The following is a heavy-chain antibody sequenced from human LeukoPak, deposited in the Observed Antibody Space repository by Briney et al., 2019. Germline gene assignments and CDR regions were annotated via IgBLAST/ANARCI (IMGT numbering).Heavy chain of an antibody. J-gene: IGHJ4*02. D-gene: IGHD2-2*01. CDR1: GFAFSSYW. CDR2: IKQDASEK. CDR3: ARDLGYCSSTSCPSFDY. Sequence: GGSLRLSCAASGFAFSSYWMSWVRQAPGKGLEWVANIKQDASEKYYVDSVKGRFTISRDNAKNSLYLQMNSLRAEDTALYYCARDLGYCSSTSCPSFDYWGQGTLVTVSS. V-gene: IGHV3-7*03.